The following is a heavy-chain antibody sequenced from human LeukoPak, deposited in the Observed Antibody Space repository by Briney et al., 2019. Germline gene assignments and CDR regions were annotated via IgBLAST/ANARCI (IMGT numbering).Heavy chain of an antibody. V-gene: IGHV4-4*02. CDR3: ARGYYYGSGSYYTWFDP. CDR2: IYHSGST. D-gene: IGHD3-10*01. Sequence: SGTLSLTCAVSGGSISSSNWWSWVRPPPGKGLEWIGEIYHSGSTNYNPSLKSRATISVDKSKNQFSLKLSSVTAADTAVYYCARGYYYGSGSYYTWFDPWGQGTLVTVSS. J-gene: IGHJ5*02. CDR1: GGSISSSNW.